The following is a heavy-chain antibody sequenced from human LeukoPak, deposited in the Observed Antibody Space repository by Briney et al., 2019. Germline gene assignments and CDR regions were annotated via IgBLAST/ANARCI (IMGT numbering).Heavy chain of an antibody. D-gene: IGHD3-22*01. CDR1: GFTFSSYE. J-gene: IGHJ4*02. CDR3: ARALSYYYDSSGPYFDY. Sequence: PGGSLRLSCAASGFTFSSYEMNWVRQAPGKGLEWVSYISSSGSTIYYADSVKGRFTISRDNAKNSLYLQMNSLRAEDTAVYYCARALSYYYDSSGPYFDYWGQGTLVTVSS. CDR2: ISSSGSTI. V-gene: IGHV3-48*03.